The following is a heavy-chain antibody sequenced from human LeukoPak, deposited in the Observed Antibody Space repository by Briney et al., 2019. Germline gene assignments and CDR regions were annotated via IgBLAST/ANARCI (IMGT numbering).Heavy chain of an antibody. CDR2: IAHHGSNK. J-gene: IGHJ4*02. CDR1: GFTFSSYA. Sequence: GGSLRLSCAASGFTFSSYAMHWVRQAPGKGLEWVAYIAHHGSNKYYADSVKGRFTISRDNSKRSLYLQMNSLRVDDTAVYYCAKDGSWSCTDWGQGALVTVSS. V-gene: IGHV3-30*02. CDR3: AKDGSWSCTD. D-gene: IGHD3-10*01.